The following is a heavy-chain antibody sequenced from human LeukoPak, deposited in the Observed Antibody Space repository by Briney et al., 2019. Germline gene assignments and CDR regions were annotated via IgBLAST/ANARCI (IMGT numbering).Heavy chain of an antibody. Sequence: KASETLSLTCAVYGGSFSGYYWSWIRQPPGKGLEWIGEINHSGSTYYNPSLKSRVTISVDTSKNQFSLKLSSVTAADTAVYYCARHGVYSSSSNFDYWGQGTLVTVSS. CDR1: GGSFSGYY. V-gene: IGHV4-34*01. CDR3: ARHGVYSSSSNFDY. CDR2: INHSGST. D-gene: IGHD6-6*01. J-gene: IGHJ4*02.